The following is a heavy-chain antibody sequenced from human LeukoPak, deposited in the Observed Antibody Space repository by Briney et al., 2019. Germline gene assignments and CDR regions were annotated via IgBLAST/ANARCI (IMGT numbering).Heavy chain of an antibody. V-gene: IGHV3-66*01. CDR2: IYSGGST. J-gene: IGHJ5*02. D-gene: IGHD6-6*01. CDR3: ARMSARSGWFDP. CDR1: GFTVSSNY. Sequence: PGGSLRLSCAASGFTVSSNYMSWVRQAPGKGLEWVSAIYSGGSTYYADSVKGRFTISRDNSKNTLYLQMNSLRAEDTAVYYCARMSARSGWFDPWGQGTLVTVSS.